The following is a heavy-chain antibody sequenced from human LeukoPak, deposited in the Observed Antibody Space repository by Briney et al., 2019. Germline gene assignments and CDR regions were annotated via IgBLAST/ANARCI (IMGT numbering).Heavy chain of an antibody. D-gene: IGHD6-6*01. CDR1: GFTFSSYG. CDR3: AKFVPRRTHFDY. V-gene: IGHV3-30*02. Sequence: PGGSLRLSCAASGFTFSSYGMHWVRQAPGKGLEWVAFIRYDGSNKYYADSVKGRFTISRDNSKNTLYLQMNSLRAEDTAVYYCAKFVPRRTHFDYWGQGTLVTVSS. J-gene: IGHJ4*02. CDR2: IRYDGSNK.